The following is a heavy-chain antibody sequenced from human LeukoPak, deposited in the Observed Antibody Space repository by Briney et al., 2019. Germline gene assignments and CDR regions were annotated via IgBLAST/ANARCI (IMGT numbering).Heavy chain of an antibody. CDR2: IIPIFGTA. D-gene: IGHD2-2*01. V-gene: IGHV1-69*05. CDR3: ARGLHCSSTSCYLSLDY. CDR1: GGTFSSYA. J-gene: IGHJ4*02. Sequence: SVKVSCKASGGTFSSYAISWMRQAPGQGLEWMGGIIPIFGTANYAQKFQGRVTITTDESTSTAYMELSSLRSEDTAVYYCARGLHCSSTSCYLSLDYWGQGTLVTVSS.